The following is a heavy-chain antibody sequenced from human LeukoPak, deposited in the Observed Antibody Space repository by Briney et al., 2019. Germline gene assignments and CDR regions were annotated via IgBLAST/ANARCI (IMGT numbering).Heavy chain of an antibody. CDR1: GFTFSSYG. J-gene: IGHJ4*02. V-gene: IGHV3-30*18. D-gene: IGHD3-10*01. Sequence: GGSLRLSCAASGFTFSSYGMHWVRQAPGKGLEWVAVISYDGSNKYYADSVKGRFTISRDNSKNTLYLQMNSLRAEDTAVYYCAKAGFRTDRAETYFDYWGQGTLVTVSS. CDR2: ISYDGSNK. CDR3: AKAGFRTDRAETYFDY.